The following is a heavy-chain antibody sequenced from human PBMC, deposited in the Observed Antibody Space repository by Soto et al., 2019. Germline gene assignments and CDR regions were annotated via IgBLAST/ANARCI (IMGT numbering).Heavy chain of an antibody. CDR3: YYDILTGHISDAFDI. J-gene: IGHJ3*02. D-gene: IGHD3-9*01. V-gene: IGHV3-23*01. CDR1: GFTFSSYA. CDR2: ISGSGGST. Sequence: PGGSLRLSCAASGFTFSSYAMSWVRQAPGKGLEWVSAISGSGGSTYYADSVKGRYTISRDNSKNTLYLQMNSLRAEDTAVYYYYYDILTGHISDAFDIWGQGTMVTVSS.